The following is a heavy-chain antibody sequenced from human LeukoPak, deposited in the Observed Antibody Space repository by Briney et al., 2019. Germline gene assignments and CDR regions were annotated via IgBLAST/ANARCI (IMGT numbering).Heavy chain of an antibody. CDR2: TVPYHGGT. CDR3: ARDSDAELGPVWDDTSGDEY. D-gene: IGHD3-22*01. Sequence: AAVNVPCKASEYSLNGYYIYWVRQAHGPGLAVMGWTVPYHGGTKSAQKFEGRVTLTRDTSISTAYMELHTLSSDDTAVYYCARDSDAELGPVWDDTSGDEYGGRGPVVSVSP. J-gene: IGHJ4*02. CDR1: EYSLNGYY. V-gene: IGHV1-2*02.